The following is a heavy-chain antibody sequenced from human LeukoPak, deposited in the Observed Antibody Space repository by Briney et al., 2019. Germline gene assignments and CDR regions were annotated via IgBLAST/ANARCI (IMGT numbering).Heavy chain of an antibody. J-gene: IGHJ4*02. Sequence: PGGSLRLSCAASGFTFSSYAMSWVRQPPGKGLEWLGEINHSGSTKYNPSLKSRVTITLDTSKNQFSLKLSSVTAADTAVYYCAGGPLTTLELFFCWGQGTLVTVSS. CDR1: GFTFSSYA. CDR3: AGGPLTTLELFFC. V-gene: IGHV4-34*08. D-gene: IGHD1-7*01. CDR2: INHSGST.